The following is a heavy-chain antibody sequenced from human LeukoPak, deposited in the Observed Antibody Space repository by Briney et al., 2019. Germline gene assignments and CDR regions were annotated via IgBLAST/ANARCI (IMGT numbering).Heavy chain of an antibody. V-gene: IGHV3-30*18. Sequence: PGGCLRLSCEASGYVFKIYDMHCVRVAPGKGLEWVALISHDGSNKYYADSVKGRFTIYRDNSKNTMYLDMNSLRPEDTAVYYCAKGRSYGGSSPSDYWGQGSLVTVSS. J-gene: IGHJ4*02. CDR1: GYVFKIYD. CDR3: AKGRSYGGSSPSDY. D-gene: IGHD4-23*01. CDR2: ISHDGSNK.